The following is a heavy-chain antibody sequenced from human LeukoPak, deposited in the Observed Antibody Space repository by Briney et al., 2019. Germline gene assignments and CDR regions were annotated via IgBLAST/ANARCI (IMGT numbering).Heavy chain of an antibody. J-gene: IGHJ4*02. CDR3: ARGQTSGSYLATFDY. V-gene: IGHV1-69*13. CDR1: GGTFSSYA. D-gene: IGHD3-10*01. CDR2: IIPIFGTA. Sequence: ASVKVSCKASGGTFSSYAISWVRQATGQGLEWMGGIIPIFGTANYAQKFQGRVTITADESTSTAYMELSSLRSEDTAVYYCARGQTSGSYLATFDYWGQGTLVTVSS.